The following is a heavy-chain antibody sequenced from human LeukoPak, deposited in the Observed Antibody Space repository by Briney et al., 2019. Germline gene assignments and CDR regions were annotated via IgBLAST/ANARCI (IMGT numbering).Heavy chain of an antibody. CDR3: AKDLRGWVYYCVY. CDR2: IRYDGSNK. Sequence: PGGSLRLSRAASGFTFSSYGMHWVRQAPGKGLEWVAFIRYDGSNKYYADSVKGRFTISRDNSKNTLYLQMNSLRAEDTAVYYCAKDLRGWVYYCVYWGQRTLV. D-gene: IGHD1-26*01. J-gene: IGHJ4*02. CDR1: GFTFSSYG. V-gene: IGHV3-30*02.